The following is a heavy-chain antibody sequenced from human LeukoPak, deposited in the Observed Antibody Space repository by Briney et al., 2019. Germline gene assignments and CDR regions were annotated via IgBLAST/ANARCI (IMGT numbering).Heavy chain of an antibody. D-gene: IGHD4-17*01. CDR1: GFTFSSYS. V-gene: IGHV3-21*01. CDR2: ISSSSSYI. Sequence: PGGSLRLSCAASGFTFSSYSMNWVRQAPGKGLEWVSSISSSSSYIYYADSVKGRFTISRDNAKNSLYPQMNSLRAEDTAVYYCARGRVGPGGNTVTTFGYWGREPWSPSPQ. J-gene: IGHJ4*02. CDR3: ARGRVGPGGNTVTTFGY.